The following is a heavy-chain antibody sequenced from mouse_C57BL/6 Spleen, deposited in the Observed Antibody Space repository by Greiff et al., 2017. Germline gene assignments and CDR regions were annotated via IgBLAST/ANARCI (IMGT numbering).Heavy chain of an antibody. CDR1: GYTFTSYW. V-gene: IGHV1-69*01. CDR3: ARMNLLYYYGSRPRFDY. J-gene: IGHJ2*01. CDR2: IDPSDSYT. D-gene: IGHD1-1*01. Sequence: QVQLQQPGAELVMPGASVKLSCKASGYTFTSYWMHWVKQRPGQGLEWIGEIDPSDSYTNYNQKFKGKSTLTVYKSSSTAYMQLSSLTSEDSAVXYGARMNLLYYYGSRPRFDYWGQGTTLTVS.